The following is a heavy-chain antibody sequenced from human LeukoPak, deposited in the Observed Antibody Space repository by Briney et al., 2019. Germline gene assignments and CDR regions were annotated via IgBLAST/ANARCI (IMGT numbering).Heavy chain of an antibody. D-gene: IGHD5-18*01. Sequence: GGSLRLSCAASGFTFSDYYMIWIRQAPGKGLEWVSYISSSGSTRYYADSVKGRFTISRDNAKNSLYLQMNSLRAEDTAVYYCARLRGYSYGYADYWGQGTLVTVSS. CDR1: GFTFSDYY. CDR2: ISSSGSTR. V-gene: IGHV3-11*04. CDR3: ARLRGYSYGYADY. J-gene: IGHJ4*02.